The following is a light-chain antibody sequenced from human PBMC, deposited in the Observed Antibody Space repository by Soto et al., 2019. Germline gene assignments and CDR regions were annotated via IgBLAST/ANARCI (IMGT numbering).Light chain of an antibody. CDR1: SSNIGAGYD. V-gene: IGLV1-40*01. Sequence: QSALTQPPSVSGAPGQRVTISCTGSSSNIGAGYDVHWYQQLPVTAPKLLIYGNSNRPSGVPDRFSGSKSGPSASLAITGLQAEDEADYYCQSYDSSLSGSYVFGTGTKVTVL. J-gene: IGLJ1*01. CDR2: GNS. CDR3: QSYDSSLSGSYV.